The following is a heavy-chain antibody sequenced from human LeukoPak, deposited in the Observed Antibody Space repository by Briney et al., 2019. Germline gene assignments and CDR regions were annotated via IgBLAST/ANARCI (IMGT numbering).Heavy chain of an antibody. CDR2: INEDGSNK. CDR1: GFSFSNHY. V-gene: IGHV3-7*01. J-gene: IGHJ4*02. CDR3: TRVIVAVPGYFDYFDF. D-gene: IGHD6-19*01. Sequence: PGGSRRLSCTASGFSFSNHYMRWLRQAPGKGLEWVANINEDGSNKWHLGSVKGRFTVSRDNARNSLYLQINSLRVEDTAVYYCTRVIVAVPGYFDYFDFWGQGVLVTVSS.